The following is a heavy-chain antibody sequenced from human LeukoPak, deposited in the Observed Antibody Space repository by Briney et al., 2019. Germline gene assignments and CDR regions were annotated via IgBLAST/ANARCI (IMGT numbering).Heavy chain of an antibody. V-gene: IGHV4-39*01. CDR1: GFTFSSYA. Sequence: PGGSLRLSCAASGFTFSSYAMHWIRQPPGKGLEWIGSIYYSGSTYYNPSLKSRVTISVDTSKNQFSLKLSSVTAADTAVYYCARIRFSRPFDPWGQGTLVTVSS. CDR2: IYYSGST. J-gene: IGHJ5*02. CDR3: ARIRFSRPFDP. D-gene: IGHD3-3*01.